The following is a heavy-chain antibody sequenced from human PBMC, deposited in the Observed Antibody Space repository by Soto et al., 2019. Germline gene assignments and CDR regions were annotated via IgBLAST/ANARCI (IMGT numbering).Heavy chain of an antibody. J-gene: IGHJ6*02. D-gene: IGHD3-9*01. CDR3: ARADYEILTGSYAMDV. V-gene: IGHV4-4*07. CDR1: DDFISSYY. Sequence: SETLSLTCTVSDDFISSYYWNWIRQPAGKGLEWIGRVSTNGATIYNPSLESRVTMSVDTSKNQFSLKLTSVTAADTAVYFCARADYEILTGSYAMDVWGQGTTVTVSS. CDR2: VSTNGAT.